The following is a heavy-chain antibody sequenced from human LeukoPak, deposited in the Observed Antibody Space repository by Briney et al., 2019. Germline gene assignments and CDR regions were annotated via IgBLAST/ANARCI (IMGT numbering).Heavy chain of an antibody. CDR1: GYTFTSYG. J-gene: IGHJ4*02. CDR3: ARLPPDYYDSSGYYWDY. V-gene: IGHV1-18*01. Sequence: ASVKVSCKASGYTFTSYGISWVRQAPGQGLEWMGWISAYNGNTNYAQKLQGRVTMTTDTSTSTAYMELRSLRSDDTAVYYCARLPPDYYDSSGYYWDYWGQGTLVTVSS. CDR2: ISAYNGNT. D-gene: IGHD3-22*01.